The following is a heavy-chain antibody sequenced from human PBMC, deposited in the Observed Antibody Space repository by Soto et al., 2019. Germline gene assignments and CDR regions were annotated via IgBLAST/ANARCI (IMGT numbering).Heavy chain of an antibody. J-gene: IGHJ6*02. CDR3: ASTYSSSWTLYYYSCMDV. CDR2: ISYDGSNK. D-gene: IGHD6-13*01. V-gene: IGHV3-30-3*01. CDR1: GFTFSSYA. Sequence: PGVSLRLSCSASGFTFSSYAMHWVRQAPGKWLEWVAVISYDGSNKYYADSVKGRFTISRDNSKNTLYLQMNSLRAEDTAVYYCASTYSSSWTLYYYSCMDVWGPGXTDTVYS.